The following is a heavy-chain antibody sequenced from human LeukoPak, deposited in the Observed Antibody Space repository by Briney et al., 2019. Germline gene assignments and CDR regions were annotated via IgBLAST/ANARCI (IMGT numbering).Heavy chain of an antibody. CDR1: GGSISSRSYY. J-gene: IGHJ4*02. D-gene: IGHD3-22*01. Sequence: SETLSLTCTVSGGSISSRSYYWGWIRQPPGKGLEWIGSIYYSGSTYYNPSLKSRVTISVDTSKNQFSLKLSSVTAADTAVYYCARQMADKITMIVVVITYYFDYWGQGTLVTVSS. CDR3: ARQMADKITMIVVVITYYFDY. CDR2: IYYSGST. V-gene: IGHV4-39*01.